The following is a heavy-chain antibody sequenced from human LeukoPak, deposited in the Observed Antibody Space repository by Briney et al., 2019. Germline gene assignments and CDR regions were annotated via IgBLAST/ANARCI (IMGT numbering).Heavy chain of an antibody. CDR3: ARQYFDRTGYYYFDY. Sequence: SETLSLTCAVSGDAITGSSYYWGWIRQSPGKWLEWIGSMYYSGNTYTNPSLESRVTMSADTSKNQFSLKLNSVSVADTAVYYCARQYFDRTGYYYFDYWGQGTLVIVSS. CDR1: GDAITGSSYY. CDR2: MYYSGNT. D-gene: IGHD3-22*01. J-gene: IGHJ4*02. V-gene: IGHV4-39*01.